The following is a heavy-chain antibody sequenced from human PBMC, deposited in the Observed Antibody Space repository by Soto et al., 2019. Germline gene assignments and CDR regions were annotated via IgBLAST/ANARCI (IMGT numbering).Heavy chain of an antibody. Sequence: GASVKVSCKASGGTFSSYDINWVRQATGQGLEWMGWMNPNSGNTGYAQKFQGRVTMTRNTSISTAYMELSSLRSEDTAVYYCARGSSGIWGYYYYGMDVWGQGTSVTVSS. J-gene: IGHJ6*02. D-gene: IGHD3-10*01. CDR2: MNPNSGNT. CDR3: ARGSSGIWGYYYYGMDV. CDR1: GGTFSSYD. V-gene: IGHV1-8*02.